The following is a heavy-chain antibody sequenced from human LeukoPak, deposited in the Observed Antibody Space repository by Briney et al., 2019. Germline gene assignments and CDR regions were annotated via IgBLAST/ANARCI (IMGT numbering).Heavy chain of an antibody. V-gene: IGHV4-4*09. J-gene: IGHJ4*02. D-gene: IGHD6-6*01. CDR2: IYSSGST. Sequence: SETLSLTCTVSGGSISSYYWSWIRQPPGKGLEWIGYIYSSGSTNYNPSLESRVTISVDTSKNQFSLKLSSVTAADTAVYYCARRGSIATRIFDYWGQGTLVTVSS. CDR3: ARRGSIATRIFDY. CDR1: GGSISSYY.